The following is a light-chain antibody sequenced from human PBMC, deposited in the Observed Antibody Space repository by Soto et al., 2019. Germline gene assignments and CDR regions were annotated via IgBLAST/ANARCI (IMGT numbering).Light chain of an antibody. CDR1: SGSIASNY. Sequence: NFMLTQPHSVSESPGKTVTISCTRSSGSIASNYVQWYQQRPGSAPTTVIYEDNQRPSGVPDRFSGSIDSSSNSASLTISGLKTEDEADYYCQSYDNSNGLFGGGTKLTVL. CDR3: QSYDNSNGL. V-gene: IGLV6-57*03. J-gene: IGLJ3*02. CDR2: EDN.